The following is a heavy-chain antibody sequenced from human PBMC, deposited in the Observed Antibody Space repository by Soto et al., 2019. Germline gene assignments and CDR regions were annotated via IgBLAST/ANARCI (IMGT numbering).Heavy chain of an antibody. CDR3: ARVAGAYYYYGMDV. J-gene: IGHJ6*02. V-gene: IGHV4-59*01. CDR2: IYYSGST. CDR1: GGSISSYY. Sequence: PSETLSLTCTVSGGSISSYYWSWIRQPPGKGLEWIGYIYYSGSTNYNPSLKSRVTISVDTSKNQFSLKPSSVTGADTAVYYCARVAGAYYYYGMDVWGQGTTVTVSS. D-gene: IGHD6-19*01.